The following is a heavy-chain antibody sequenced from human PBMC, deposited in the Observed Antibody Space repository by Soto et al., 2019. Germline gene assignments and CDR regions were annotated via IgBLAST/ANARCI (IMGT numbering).Heavy chain of an antibody. CDR3: VRDRNGYSYGFYYYYGMDV. D-gene: IGHD5-18*01. V-gene: IGHV1-2*04. Sequence: ASVKVSCKASGYTFTGYYMHWVRQAPGQGLEWMGWINPNSGGTNYAQKFQGWVTMTRDTSISTAYMELSRLRSDDTAVYYCVRDRNGYSYGFYYYYGMDVWGQGTTVTVSS. CDR1: GYTFTGYY. CDR2: INPNSGGT. J-gene: IGHJ6*02.